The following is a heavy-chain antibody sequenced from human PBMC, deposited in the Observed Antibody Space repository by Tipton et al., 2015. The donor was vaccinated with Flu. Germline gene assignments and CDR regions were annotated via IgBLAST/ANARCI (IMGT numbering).Heavy chain of an antibody. J-gene: IGHJ5*02. V-gene: IGHV4-30-4*01. CDR3: ARRDYSNYVSEPKNWFDP. CDR2: IYYSGIT. Sequence: TLSLTCTVSNGSISSADYYWTWIRQPPGKGLEWIGYIYYSGITYYNPSLKSRVTISIDTSRNQFSLKLSSVTAADTAVYYCARRDYSNYVSEPKNWFDPWGQGTPVTVSS. CDR1: NGSISSADYY. D-gene: IGHD4-11*01.